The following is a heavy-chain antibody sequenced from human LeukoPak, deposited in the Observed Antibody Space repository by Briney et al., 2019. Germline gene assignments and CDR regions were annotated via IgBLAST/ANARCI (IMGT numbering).Heavy chain of an antibody. Sequence: GGSLRLSCAASGFTFSDYSMNWVRQAPGKGLDWVAVISYDGSNKYYADSVKGRFTISRDNSKNTLYLQMNSLRAEDTAVYYCARGDRFWSEYFQHWGQGTLVTVSS. CDR2: ISYDGSNK. CDR3: ARGDRFWSEYFQH. V-gene: IGHV3-30*03. CDR1: GFTFSDYS. D-gene: IGHD3-3*01. J-gene: IGHJ1*01.